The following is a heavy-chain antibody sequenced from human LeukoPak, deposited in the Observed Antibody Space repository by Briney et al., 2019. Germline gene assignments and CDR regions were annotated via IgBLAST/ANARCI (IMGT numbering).Heavy chain of an antibody. J-gene: IGHJ4*02. CDR3: ARARGYLLPAAIGLIEH. CDR2: IYHSGSA. D-gene: IGHD2-2*02. CDR1: GYSISSGYY. V-gene: IGHV4-38-2*02. Sequence: RASETLSLTCTVSGYSISSGYYRGWIRQPPGKGLEWIGSIYHSGSAYYNPSLKSRVTISMDTSNNHFSLKLSSVTAADTAVYFCARARGYLLPAAIGLIEHWGQGTLVTVSS.